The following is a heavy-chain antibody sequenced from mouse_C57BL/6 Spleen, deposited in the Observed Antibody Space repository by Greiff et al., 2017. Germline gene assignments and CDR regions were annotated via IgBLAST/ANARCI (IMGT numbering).Heavy chain of an antibody. Sequence: EVNLVASGGGLVQPGGSLSLSCAASGFTFTDYYMSWVRQPPGKALEWLGFIRNKANGYTTEYSASVKGRFTISRDNSQSILYLQMNALRAEDSATYYCARYRVGRQDYFDYWGQGTTLTVSS. CDR1: GFTFTDYY. V-gene: IGHV7-3*01. D-gene: IGHD4-1*01. CDR3: ARYRVGRQDYFDY. CDR2: IRNKANGYTT. J-gene: IGHJ2*01.